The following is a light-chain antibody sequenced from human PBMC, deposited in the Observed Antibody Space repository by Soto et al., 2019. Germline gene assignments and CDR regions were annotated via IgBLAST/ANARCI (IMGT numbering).Light chain of an antibody. V-gene: IGKV3-15*01. CDR2: YAS. Sequence: EMVMTQSPATLSVSPGERATLSCRASQNLSRNLAWYQQQPGQAPRLLIFYASTRATGIPARFSCSGSGTDFTLTISSLQSEDFAVYYCQQYDKWPHTFGQGTKLEIK. CDR3: QQYDKWPHT. J-gene: IGKJ2*01. CDR1: QNLSRN.